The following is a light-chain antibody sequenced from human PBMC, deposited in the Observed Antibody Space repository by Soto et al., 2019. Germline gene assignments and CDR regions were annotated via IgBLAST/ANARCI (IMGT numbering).Light chain of an antibody. V-gene: IGKV1-5*03. CDR2: KAS. CDR3: QQYNDNWT. J-gene: IGKJ1*01. Sequence: DIQMTQSPFTLSASVGDRVTITCRASQSISSWLAWYQQKPGTAPKLLIYKASTLQSGVPSRFSGSGSGTEFTLTISSLQPDDSATYYCQQYNDNWTFGQGTKVDI. CDR1: QSISSW.